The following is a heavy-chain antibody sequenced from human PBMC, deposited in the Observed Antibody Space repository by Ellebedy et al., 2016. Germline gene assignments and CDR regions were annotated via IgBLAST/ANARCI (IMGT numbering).Heavy chain of an antibody. V-gene: IGHV4-59*08. CDR2: IYYSGST. J-gene: IGHJ4*02. CDR1: GGSISSYY. Sequence: GSLRLSCTVSGGSISSYYWSWIRQPPGKGLEWIGYIYYSGSTNYNPSLKSRVTISVDTSKNQFSLKLSSVTAADTAVYYCARVITMVRGVIDYWGQGTLVTVSS. CDR3: ARVITMVRGVIDY. D-gene: IGHD3-10*01.